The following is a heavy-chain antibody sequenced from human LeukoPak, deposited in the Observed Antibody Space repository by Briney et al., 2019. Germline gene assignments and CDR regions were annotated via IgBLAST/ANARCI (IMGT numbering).Heavy chain of an antibody. J-gene: IGHJ4*02. CDR3: ARGGDYEYYFDY. V-gene: IGHV4-59*01. D-gene: IGHD4-17*01. CDR2: IYYSGST. CDR1: GGSISSYY. Sequence: PSETLSLTCTVSGGSISSYYWSWIRQPPGKGLEWIGYIYYSGSTNYNPSLKSRVTISVDTSKNQFSLKLSSVTAADTAVYYCARGGDYEYYFDYWGQGTLVTVSS.